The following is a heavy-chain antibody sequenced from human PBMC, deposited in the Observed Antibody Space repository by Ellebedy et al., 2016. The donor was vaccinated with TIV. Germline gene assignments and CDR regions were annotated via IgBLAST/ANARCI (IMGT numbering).Heavy chain of an antibody. CDR1: GFTFSGYA. CDR3: ARPVRELPYYFDY. V-gene: IGHV3-30-3*01. CDR2: ISYDGSTK. D-gene: IGHD1-26*01. Sequence: GESLKISXAASGFTFSGYAMHWVRQAPGKGLEWVAIISYDGSTKYCTDSVKGRFTISRDNSKNTLYLQMNSLRAEDTAVYYCARPVRELPYYFDYWGQGTLVTVSS. J-gene: IGHJ4*02.